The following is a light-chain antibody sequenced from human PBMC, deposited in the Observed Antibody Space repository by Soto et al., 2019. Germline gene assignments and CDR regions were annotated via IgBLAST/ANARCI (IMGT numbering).Light chain of an antibody. Sequence: DIQLTQSPSLLSASVGDRVTITCRASQGISNYLAWYQQKPGKAPKLLIHPAVTLQSGAPSRFSGSGYGTEFTLTISSLQPEDFATYYCQQRNSYPITFGQGTRLEIK. CDR3: QQRNSYPIT. V-gene: IGKV1-9*01. J-gene: IGKJ5*01. CDR2: PAV. CDR1: QGISNY.